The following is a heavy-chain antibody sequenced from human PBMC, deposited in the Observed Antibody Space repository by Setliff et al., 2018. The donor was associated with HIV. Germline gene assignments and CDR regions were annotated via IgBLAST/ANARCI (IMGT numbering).Heavy chain of an antibody. J-gene: IGHJ6*03. Sequence: ASVKVSCKASGFIFTKYGITWVRQAPGQGLEWMGWISAYNGKTDYAQNFQDRLTMTTDTSTRTAYMELTRLKSDDTAVYYCARDRTPQNWGSRGFYYMDVWGKGTTVTVSS. V-gene: IGHV1-18*01. D-gene: IGHD7-27*01. CDR1: GFIFTKYG. CDR3: ARDRTPQNWGSRGFYYMDV. CDR2: ISAYNGKT.